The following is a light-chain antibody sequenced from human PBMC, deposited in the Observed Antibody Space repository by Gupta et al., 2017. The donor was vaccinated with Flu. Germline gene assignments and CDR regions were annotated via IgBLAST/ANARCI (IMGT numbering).Light chain of an antibody. CDR3: QQYVSAPWT. V-gene: IGKV3-20*01. CDR1: QSVSIAY. Sequence: DRATLSCRASQSVSIAYVAWYQQTPGQAPRLLIYGASGRATGIPDRFSGSGSGTDFTLTISRLEPEDFAVYYCQQYVSAPWTFGQGTKVEIK. CDR2: GAS. J-gene: IGKJ1*01.